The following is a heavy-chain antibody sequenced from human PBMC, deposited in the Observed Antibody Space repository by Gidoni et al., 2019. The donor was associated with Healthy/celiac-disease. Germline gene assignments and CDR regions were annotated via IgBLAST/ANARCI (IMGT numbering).Heavy chain of an antibody. V-gene: IGHV4-39*01. CDR3: ARHKTYCSGGSCYSDYYYYGMDV. J-gene: IGHJ6*02. D-gene: IGHD2-15*01. Sequence: QLQLQASGPGLVKPSETLSLTCTVSGGSISSSSYYWGWIRQPPGKGLEWIGSIYYSGSTYYNPSLKSRVTISVDTSKNQFSLKLSSVTAADTAVYYCARHKTYCSGGSCYSDYYYYGMDVWGQGTTVTVSS. CDR1: GGSISSSSYY. CDR2: IYYSGST.